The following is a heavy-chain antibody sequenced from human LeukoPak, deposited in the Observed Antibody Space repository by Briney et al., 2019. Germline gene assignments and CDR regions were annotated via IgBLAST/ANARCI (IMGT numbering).Heavy chain of an antibody. CDR2: IRVSDGDT. Sequence: GASVKVSCKASGYTSTNYGFHWVRQAPGQGPEWMGWIRVSDGDTKYAQKFQGRVTLTRDTSANTAYMDLWSLRSDDTAVYFCARSGFSFGYHYFDLWGQGTLVTVSS. D-gene: IGHD5-18*01. CDR1: GYTSTNYG. J-gene: IGHJ4*02. V-gene: IGHV1-18*01. CDR3: ARSGFSFGYHYFDL.